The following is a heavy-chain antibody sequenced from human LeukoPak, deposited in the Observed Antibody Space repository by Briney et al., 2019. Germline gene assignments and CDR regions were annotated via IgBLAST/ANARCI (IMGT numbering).Heavy chain of an antibody. CDR2: ISAYNGNT. V-gene: IGHV1-18*01. J-gene: IGHJ4*02. Sequence: GVSVKVSCKASGYTFTSYGLSWVRQAPGQGREWMGWISAYNGNTNYAQKLQGKVTMTTDTSTSTAYVELRSLRSDDTAVYYCAREPTSYYYDSYGYYTRDYFDYWGQGTLVTVSS. D-gene: IGHD3-22*01. CDR1: GYTFTSYG. CDR3: AREPTSYYYDSYGYYTRDYFDY.